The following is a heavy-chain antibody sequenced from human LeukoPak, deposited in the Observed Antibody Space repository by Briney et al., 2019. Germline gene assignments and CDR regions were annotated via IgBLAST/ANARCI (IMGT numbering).Heavy chain of an antibody. CDR3: ARAYYDSSGYYYFQH. Sequence: SETLSLTCTVSGGSVSSDSYYWSWIRQPPGKGLEWIGYIYYTGSTYYNPSLKSRVTISVDTSKNQFSLKLSSVTAADTAVYYCARAYYDSSGYYYFQHWGQGTLVTVSS. D-gene: IGHD3-22*01. V-gene: IGHV4-61*01. CDR2: IYYTGST. CDR1: GGSVSSDSYY. J-gene: IGHJ1*01.